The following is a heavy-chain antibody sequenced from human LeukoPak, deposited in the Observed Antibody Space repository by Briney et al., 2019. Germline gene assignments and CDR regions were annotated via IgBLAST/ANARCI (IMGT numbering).Heavy chain of an antibody. J-gene: IGHJ6*04. V-gene: IGHV3-48*01. CDR3: ARALDSALDV. D-gene: IGHD3/OR15-3a*01. CDR1: GFSFSSYN. CDR2: ISSSGSTV. Sequence: GGSLRLSXVGSGFSFSSYNINWVRQAPGKGLEWVSYISSSGSTVYYADSVRGRFTISRDNARNSLYLQMAGLTAEDTAVYYCARALDSALDVWGNGTTVTVSS.